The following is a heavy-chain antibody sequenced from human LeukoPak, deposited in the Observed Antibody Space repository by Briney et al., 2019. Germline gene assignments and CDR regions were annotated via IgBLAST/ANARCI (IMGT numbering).Heavy chain of an antibody. Sequence: GGSLRLSCAASGFTFSSYAMHWVRQAPGKGLEWVAVISYDGSNKYYADSVKGRFTISRDNSKNTLYLQMNSLRAEDTAVYYCARDDSNPHCSSTSCHGGIDYWGQGTLVTVSS. CDR3: ARDDSNPHCSSTSCHGGIDY. CDR2: ISYDGSNK. D-gene: IGHD2-2*01. J-gene: IGHJ4*02. V-gene: IGHV3-30*01. CDR1: GFTFSSYA.